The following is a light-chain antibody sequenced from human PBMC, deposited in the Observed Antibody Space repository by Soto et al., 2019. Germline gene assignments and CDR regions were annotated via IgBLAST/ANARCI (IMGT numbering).Light chain of an antibody. J-gene: IGKJ3*01. CDR3: HQYDNLSQT. V-gene: IGKV1-33*01. CDR2: DAS. Sequence: IQMAQSPSSLSASVGVRVTLTCQASHDIRDHLNWYQQKPGKPPKLLIYDASNLQTGVPSRFSGSGSGTDFTFTISSLQPEDIATYFCHQYDNLSQTFGPGTKVDIK. CDR1: HDIRDH.